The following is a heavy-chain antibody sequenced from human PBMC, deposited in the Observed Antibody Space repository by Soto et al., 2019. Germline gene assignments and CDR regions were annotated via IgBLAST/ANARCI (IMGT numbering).Heavy chain of an antibody. J-gene: IGHJ4*02. CDR3: ATLYCSSTSCYSD. D-gene: IGHD2-2*01. Sequence: ESGGGLVQPGRSLRLSCAASGFTFDDYAMHWVRQAPGKGLEWVSGISWNSGSIGYADSVKGRFTISRDNAKNSLYLQMNSLRAEDTALYYCATLYCSSTSCYSDWGQGTLVTVSS. CDR1: GFTFDDYA. CDR2: ISWNSGSI. V-gene: IGHV3-9*01.